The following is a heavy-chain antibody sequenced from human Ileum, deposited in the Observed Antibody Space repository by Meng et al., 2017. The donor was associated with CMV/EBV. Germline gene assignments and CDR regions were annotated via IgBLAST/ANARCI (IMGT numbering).Heavy chain of an antibody. D-gene: IGHD3-22*01. CDR2: INTDGSST. V-gene: IGHV3-74*01. Sequence: GESLKISCAASGFTFSSYWMHWVRQAPGKGLVWVSRINTDGSSTSYVDSVKGRFTISRDNAKNTLYLQMNSLRAEDTAVYYCAKVGPPGSSGYFYYGMDVWGHGTTVTVSS. CDR3: AKVGPPGSSGYFYYGMDV. J-gene: IGHJ6*02. CDR1: GFTFSSYW.